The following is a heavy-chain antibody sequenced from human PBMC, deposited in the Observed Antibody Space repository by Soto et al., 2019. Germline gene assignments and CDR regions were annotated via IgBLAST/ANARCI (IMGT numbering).Heavy chain of an antibody. CDR2: IIPIFGTA. CDR1: GGTFSSYA. D-gene: IGHD5-18*01. CDR3: ARDRIQLWTNYYYYYGMDV. Sequence: GASVKVSCKASGGTFSSYAISWVRQAPGQGLEWMGGIIPIFGTANYAQKFQGRVTITADESTSTAYMELSSLRSEDTAVYYCARDRIQLWTNYYYYYGMDVWGQGTTVTVS. V-gene: IGHV1-69*13. J-gene: IGHJ6*02.